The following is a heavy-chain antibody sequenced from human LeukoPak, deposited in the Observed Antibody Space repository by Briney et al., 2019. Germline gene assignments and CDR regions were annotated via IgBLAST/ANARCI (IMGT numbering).Heavy chain of an antibody. CDR1: GFTFSSYW. Sequence: GGSLRLSCAASGFTFSSYWMSWVRQAPGKGLEWVANIKQDGSEKYYVDSVKGRFTISRDNAKNSLYLQMNSLRAEDTAVYYCASPIVATPYDAFDIWGQGTMVTVSS. J-gene: IGHJ3*02. CDR3: ASPIVATPYDAFDI. CDR2: IKQDGSEK. V-gene: IGHV3-7*01. D-gene: IGHD5-12*01.